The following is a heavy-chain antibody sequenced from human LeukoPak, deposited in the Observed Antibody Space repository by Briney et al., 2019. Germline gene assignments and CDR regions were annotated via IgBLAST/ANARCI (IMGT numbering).Heavy chain of an antibody. D-gene: IGHD5-18*01. CDR1: GGSISSYY. V-gene: IGHV4-59*01. CDR2: IYYSGST. Sequence: SETLSLTCTVSGGSISSYYWSWIRQPPGKGLEWIGYIYYSGSTNYNPSLKSRVTISVDTSKNQFSLKLSSVTAADTAVYYCARVPGGYSYGWTHDYWGQGTLVTVSS. CDR3: ARVPGGYSYGWTHDY. J-gene: IGHJ4*02.